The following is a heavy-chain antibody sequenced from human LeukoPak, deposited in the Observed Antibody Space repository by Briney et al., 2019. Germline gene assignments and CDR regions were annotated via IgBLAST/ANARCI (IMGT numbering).Heavy chain of an antibody. Sequence: ASVKVSCKASGGTFSSYAISWVRQAPGQGLEWMGRIIPILGIANYAQKFQGRVTITADKSTSSAYMELSSLRSEDTAVYYCARVLTVRGVRTDYWGQGTLVTVSS. J-gene: IGHJ4*02. CDR3: ARVLTVRGVRTDY. CDR2: IIPILGIA. CDR1: GGTFSSYA. V-gene: IGHV1-69*04. D-gene: IGHD3-10*01.